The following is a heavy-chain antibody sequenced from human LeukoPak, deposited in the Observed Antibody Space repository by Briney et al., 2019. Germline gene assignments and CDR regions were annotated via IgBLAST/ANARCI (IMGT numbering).Heavy chain of an antibody. Sequence: PSETLSLTCTVSGGSISSYYWSWIRQPAGKGLEWIGRIYTSGSTNYNPSLKSRVTMSVDTSKNQFSLKLSSVTAADTAVYYCARVGPPYYYDSSGYYYRNYFDYWGQGTLVTVSS. CDR1: GGSISSYY. CDR3: ARVGPPYYYDSSGYYYRNYFDY. D-gene: IGHD3-22*01. V-gene: IGHV4-4*07. J-gene: IGHJ4*02. CDR2: IYTSGST.